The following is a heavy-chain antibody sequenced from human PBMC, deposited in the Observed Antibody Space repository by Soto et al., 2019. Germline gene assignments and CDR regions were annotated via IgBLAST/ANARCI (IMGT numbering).Heavy chain of an antibody. D-gene: IGHD1-1*01. CDR2: IYPGDSEI. V-gene: IGHV5-51*01. J-gene: IGHJ4*02. CDR1: GYSFTTYW. Sequence: PGESLKISCQASGYSFTTYWIAWVRQTPGRGLEWMGIIYPGDSEIKYSPSFDGQVTFSVDKSTSTAYLQWIGLKTADTGMYFCARSHAGNSLDPFDFWGQGALVTVSS. CDR3: ARSHAGNSLDPFDF.